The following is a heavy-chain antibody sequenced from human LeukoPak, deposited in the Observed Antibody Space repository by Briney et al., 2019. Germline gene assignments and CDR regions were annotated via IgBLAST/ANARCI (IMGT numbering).Heavy chain of an antibody. Sequence: PSETLSLTCTVSGGSISSYYWSWIRQPPGKGLEWIGYIYYSGSTNYNPSLKSRVTMSVDTSKNQFSLKLSSVTAADTAVYYCARDQGGTYYYDSSGYYVFDYWGQGTLVTVSS. V-gene: IGHV4-59*12. J-gene: IGHJ4*02. D-gene: IGHD3-22*01. CDR3: ARDQGGTYYYDSSGYYVFDY. CDR1: GGSISSYY. CDR2: IYYSGST.